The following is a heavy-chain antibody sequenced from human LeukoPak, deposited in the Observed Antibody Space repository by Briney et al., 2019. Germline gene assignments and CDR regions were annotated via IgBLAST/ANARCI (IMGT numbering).Heavy chain of an antibody. CDR3: AKGHSDFGTGFDL. CDR2: ISASGGRT. CDR1: GFRFSDFA. D-gene: IGHD4-17*01. V-gene: IGHV3-23*01. Sequence: GGSLRLSCAASGFRFSDFAMSSVRHAPGKGLECVSVISASGGRTYSAESVKARFTFSRDNSKNTLYLEMNSLTADDTAVYYCAKGHSDFGTGFDLWGQGTLVTVS. J-gene: IGHJ4*02.